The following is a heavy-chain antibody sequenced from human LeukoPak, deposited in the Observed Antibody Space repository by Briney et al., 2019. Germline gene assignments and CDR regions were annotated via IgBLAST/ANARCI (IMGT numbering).Heavy chain of an antibody. CDR1: GYTFTSYG. CDR2: ISAYNGNT. V-gene: IGHV1-18*01. J-gene: IGHJ4*02. CDR3: ARDRYGDYFTTFDY. Sequence: ASVKVSCKASGYTFTSYGISWVRQAPGQGLEWMGWISAYNGNTNYAQKLQGRVTMTTDTSTSTAYMELRSLRSDDTAVYYCARDRYGDYFTTFDYWGQGTLVTVSS. D-gene: IGHD4-17*01.